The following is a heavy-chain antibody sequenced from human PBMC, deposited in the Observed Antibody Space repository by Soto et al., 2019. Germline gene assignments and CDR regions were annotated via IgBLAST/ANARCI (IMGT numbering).Heavy chain of an antibody. D-gene: IGHD3-16*01. CDR1: GGSISGFH. CDR2: IHSSGSS. V-gene: IGHV4-59*01. J-gene: IGHJ4*02. CDR3: ARYMRDAGTFYFDY. Sequence: QVHLQESGPGLVKPSETLSLTCTVSGGSISGFHWCWIRQPPGKGLEWFGYIHSSGSSNYNPSLESRVTLSVDTSKNQFYLKLSSVTAADTAVYYCARYMRDAGTFYFDYWGQGTLVTASS.